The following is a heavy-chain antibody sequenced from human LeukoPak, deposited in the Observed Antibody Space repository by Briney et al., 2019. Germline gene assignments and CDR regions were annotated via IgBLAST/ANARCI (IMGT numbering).Heavy chain of an antibody. CDR1: GGSISSSSYY. CDR2: IYYSGST. D-gene: IGHD1-1*01. J-gene: IGHJ6*03. Sequence: SETLSLTCTVSGGSISSSSYYWGWIRQPPGKGLEWIGSIYYSGSTYYNPSLKSRVTISVDTSKNQFSLKLSSVTAADTAVYYCAKGLKTTVGPYMGYHYYMDVWGKGTTVTVSS. V-gene: IGHV4-39*07. CDR3: AKGLKTTVGPYMGYHYYMDV.